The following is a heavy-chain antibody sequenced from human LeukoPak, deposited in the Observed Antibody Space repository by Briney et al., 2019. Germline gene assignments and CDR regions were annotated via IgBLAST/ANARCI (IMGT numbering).Heavy chain of an antibody. V-gene: IGHV3-23*01. Sequence: GGSLRLSCAASGFTFSSYTMSWVRQAPGKGLEWVSTITTSDGNTYYADSVEGRFTVSRDNSKNTLYLQMNSLRAEDTAVYYCAKDGGLWVSAHWGDSWGRGTLVTVSS. J-gene: IGHJ4*02. CDR3: AKDGGLWVSAHWGDS. CDR2: ITTSDGNT. D-gene: IGHD7-27*01. CDR1: GFTFSSYT.